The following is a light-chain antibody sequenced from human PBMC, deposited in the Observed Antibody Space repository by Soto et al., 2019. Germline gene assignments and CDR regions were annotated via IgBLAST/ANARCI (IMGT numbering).Light chain of an antibody. CDR3: SSYTSDSSYV. V-gene: IGLV2-14*01. CDR2: EVS. J-gene: IGLJ1*01. Sequence: QSVLTQPASVSLSPGQSITISCTGTSSDVGGYNYVSWYQQHPGKAPKLMIYEVSNRPSGVSNRFSGSKSGNTASLFISGLQAEDEADYYCSSYTSDSSYVFGSGTKVTVL. CDR1: SSDVGGYNY.